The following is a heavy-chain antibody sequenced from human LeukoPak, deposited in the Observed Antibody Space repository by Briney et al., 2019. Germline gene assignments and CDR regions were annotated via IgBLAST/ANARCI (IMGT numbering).Heavy chain of an antibody. CDR1: GFTVSSNY. D-gene: IGHD2-2*01. CDR2: IYSGGST. J-gene: IGHJ4*02. CDR3: ARDVSSTSSYDS. V-gene: IGHV3-53*01. Sequence: AGGSLRLSCAASGFTVSSNYMSWVRQAPGKGLEWVSVIYSGGSTYYADSVKGRFTIPRDNSKNTLYLQMNSLRAEDTAVYYCARDVSSTSSYDSWGQGTLVTVSS.